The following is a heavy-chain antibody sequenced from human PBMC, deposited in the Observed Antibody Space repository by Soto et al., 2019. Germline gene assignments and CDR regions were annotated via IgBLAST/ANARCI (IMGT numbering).Heavy chain of an antibody. J-gene: IGHJ4*02. V-gene: IGHV3-21*01. CDR3: ARDSRPWYSSGWYYFDY. D-gene: IGHD6-19*01. Sequence: GGSLRLSCAASGFTFSSYSMNWVRQAPGKGLEWVSSISSSSSYIYYADSVKGRFTISRDNAKNSLYLQMNSLRAEDTAVYYCARDSRPWYSSGWYYFDYWGQGTLVTVSS. CDR2: ISSSSSYI. CDR1: GFTFSSYS.